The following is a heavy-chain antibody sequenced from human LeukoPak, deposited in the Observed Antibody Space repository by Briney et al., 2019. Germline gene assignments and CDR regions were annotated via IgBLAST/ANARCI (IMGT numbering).Heavy chain of an antibody. Sequence: ASVKVSCKTSGYSFTDYYMHWVRQAPGQGLEWMGWINPNSGGTSAAQKFQGRDTMTRDTSITTVYMEVSWLTSDDTAIYYCARADRLRGGPYLIGPWGQGTLVTVSS. CDR1: GYSFTDYY. D-gene: IGHD2-21*01. V-gene: IGHV1-2*02. CDR2: INPNSGGT. J-gene: IGHJ5*02. CDR3: ARADRLRGGPYLIGP.